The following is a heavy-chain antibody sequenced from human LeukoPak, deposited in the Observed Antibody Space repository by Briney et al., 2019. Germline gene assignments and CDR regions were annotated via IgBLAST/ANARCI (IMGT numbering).Heavy chain of an antibody. CDR2: IYSGGST. V-gene: IGHV3-53*01. CDR3: ARDAYSSGSFDY. J-gene: IGHJ4*02. D-gene: IGHD6-19*01. CDR1: GFTFSSYG. Sequence: GRSLRLSCAASGFTFSSYGMHWVRQAPGKGLEWVSVIYSGGSTYYADSVKGRFTISRDNSKNTLYLQMNSLRAEDTAVYYCARDAYSSGSFDYWGQGTLVTVSS.